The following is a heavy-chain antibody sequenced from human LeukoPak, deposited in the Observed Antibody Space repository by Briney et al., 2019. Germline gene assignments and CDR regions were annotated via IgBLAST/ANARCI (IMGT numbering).Heavy chain of an antibody. V-gene: IGHV1-2*02. J-gene: IGHJ6*03. D-gene: IGHD3-16*01. CDR1: GYTFTGYY. CDR3: ARALDYTAAYLHYYYMDV. CDR2: INPNSGGT. Sequence: GASVKVSCKASGYTFTGYYMHWVRQAPGQGLEWMGWINPNSGGTNYAQKFQGRVTMTRDTSISTAYMELSRLRSDDTAVYYCARALDYTAAYLHYYYMDVWGKGTTVTVSS.